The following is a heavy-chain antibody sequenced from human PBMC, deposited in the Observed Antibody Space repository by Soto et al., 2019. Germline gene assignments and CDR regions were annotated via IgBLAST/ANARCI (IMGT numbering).Heavy chain of an antibody. Sequence: LRLSCAASGFTFSSYSMNWVRQAPGKGLEWVSSISSSSSYIYYADSVKGRFTISRDNAKNSLYLQMNSLRAEDTAVYYCARVPPYYYDSSGYIDYWGQGTLVTVSS. CDR3: ARVPPYYYDSSGYIDY. D-gene: IGHD3-22*01. J-gene: IGHJ4*02. V-gene: IGHV3-21*01. CDR1: GFTFSSYS. CDR2: ISSSSSYI.